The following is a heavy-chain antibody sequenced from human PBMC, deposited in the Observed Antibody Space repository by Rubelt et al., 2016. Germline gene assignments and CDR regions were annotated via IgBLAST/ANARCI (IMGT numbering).Heavy chain of an antibody. Sequence: QVQLQESGPGLVKPSETLSLTCTVSGYSISSGYYWGWIRQPPGKGLEWIGSIYYSGSTYYNPSLKSRVTISVDTSKNQCSLKLSAVTAADTAVYYCARHPSGGPTFDPWGQGTLVTVSS. CDR3: ARHPSGGPTFDP. CDR2: IYYSGST. D-gene: IGHD3-10*01. J-gene: IGHJ5*02. V-gene: IGHV4-38-2*02. CDR1: GYSISSGYY.